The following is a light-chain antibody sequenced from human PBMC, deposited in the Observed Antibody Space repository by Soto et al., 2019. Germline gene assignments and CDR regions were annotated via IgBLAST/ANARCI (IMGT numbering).Light chain of an antibody. V-gene: IGKV1-5*01. CDR1: QSVRSW. CDR2: DAS. J-gene: IGKJ4*01. CDR3: QQYDNYPLT. Sequence: DIQMTQSPSTLSASVVYRVTITCRASQSVRSWLAWYQQKPGRAPKFLIYDASSLESGVPSRFSGSGSGTEFTLTISNLQPDDFATYYCQQYDNYPLTFGGGTKVDIK.